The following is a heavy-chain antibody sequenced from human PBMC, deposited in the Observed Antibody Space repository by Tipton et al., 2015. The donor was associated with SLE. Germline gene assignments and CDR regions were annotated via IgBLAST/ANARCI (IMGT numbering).Heavy chain of an antibody. D-gene: IGHD3-10*01. CDR1: GLNFGSYA. Sequence: SLRLSCAASGLNFGSYAMSWVRQAPGKGLEWVSAFSGSGGSNYYADSVKGRFTISRDNSKNTLYLQMNSLRAEDTAVYYCAEDTRRGGYGSGSYADYWGQGTLVTVSS. CDR2: FSGSGGSN. CDR3: AEDTRRGGYGSGSYADY. V-gene: IGHV3-23*01. J-gene: IGHJ4*02.